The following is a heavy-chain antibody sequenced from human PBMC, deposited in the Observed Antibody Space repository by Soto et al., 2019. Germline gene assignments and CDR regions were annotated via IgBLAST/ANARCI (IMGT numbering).Heavy chain of an antibody. D-gene: IGHD2-2*01. CDR2: IYTSGST. V-gene: IGHV4-4*07. CDR3: ARDLGYCSSTSCAGLPWFDP. J-gene: IGHJ5*02. Sequence: PSETLSLTCTVSGGSISSYYWSWIRQPAGKGLEWIGRIYTSGSTNYNPSLKSRVTMSVDTSKNQFSLKLSSVTAADTAVYYCARDLGYCSSTSCAGLPWFDPWGQGTLVTVSS. CDR1: GGSISSYY.